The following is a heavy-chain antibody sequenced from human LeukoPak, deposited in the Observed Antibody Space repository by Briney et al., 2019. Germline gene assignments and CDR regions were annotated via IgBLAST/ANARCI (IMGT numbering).Heavy chain of an antibody. CDR3: ALNLGDIVVVPAAPFDY. CDR2: IIPIFGTA. V-gene: IGHV1-69*05. CDR1: GGTFSSYA. J-gene: IGHJ4*02. Sequence: SVKVSCKASGGTFSSYAISWVRQAPGQGLEWMGGIIPIFGTANYAQKFQGRVTITTDESTSTAYMELSSLRSEDTAVYYCALNLGDIVVVPAAPFDYWGQGTLVTVSS. D-gene: IGHD2-2*01.